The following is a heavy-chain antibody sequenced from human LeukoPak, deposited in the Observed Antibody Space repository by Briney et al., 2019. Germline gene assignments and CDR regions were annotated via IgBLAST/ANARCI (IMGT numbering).Heavy chain of an antibody. Sequence: ASVKVSCKASEYAFTSYDINWVRQATGQGLEWMGWMNPNNGNTVYAQKFQGRVTMTRDTSISTAYMELSRLRSDDTAVYYCVISSGWYGGAFDIWGQGTMVTVSS. CDR2: MNPNNGNT. CDR3: VISSGWYGGAFDI. D-gene: IGHD6-19*01. V-gene: IGHV1-8*01. CDR1: EYAFTSYD. J-gene: IGHJ3*02.